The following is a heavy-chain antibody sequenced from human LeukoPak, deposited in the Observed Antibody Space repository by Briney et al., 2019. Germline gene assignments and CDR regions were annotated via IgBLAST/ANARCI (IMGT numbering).Heavy chain of an antibody. CDR2: IKEDGSKK. V-gene: IGHV3-7*03. Sequence: PGGSLRLSCVASGFSFRNYWMSWVRQAPGKGLEWVANIKEDGSKKNHLDSVKGRFTISRDNAKNFLYLQMNSLRAEDTAVYYCAKDPIFGVVIVFDYWGQGTLVTVSS. J-gene: IGHJ4*02. D-gene: IGHD3-3*01. CDR3: AKDPIFGVVIVFDY. CDR1: GFSFRNYW.